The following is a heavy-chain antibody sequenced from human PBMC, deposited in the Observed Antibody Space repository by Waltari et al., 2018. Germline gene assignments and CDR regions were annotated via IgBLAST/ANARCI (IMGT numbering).Heavy chain of an antibody. Sequence: QVQLVQSGSELKKPGASVKVSCKASGYTFTSYAMNWVRQAPGQGLEWMGWINTNTGNPTYAQGVTGRFVFSLDTAVSTAYLQISSLKAEDTAVYYCARETHPRYSSSPHIDYWGQGTLVTVSS. D-gene: IGHD6-6*01. CDR2: INTNTGNP. J-gene: IGHJ4*02. V-gene: IGHV7-4-1*02. CDR3: ARETHPRYSSSPHIDY. CDR1: GYTFTSYA.